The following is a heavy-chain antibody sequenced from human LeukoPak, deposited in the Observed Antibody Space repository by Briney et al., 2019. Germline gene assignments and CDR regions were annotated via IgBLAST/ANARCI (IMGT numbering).Heavy chain of an antibody. CDR2: INPSTGRT. CDR3: ASQYSNYDDPYDN. V-gene: IGHV1-46*01. J-gene: IGHJ4*02. D-gene: IGHD5-12*01. Sequence: ASVKVSCKASGYTFTSYYIHWVRQAPGQGLEWMGIINPSTGRTTYAQKVWGRVTMTSDTSTSTVYLELSSLRYEGTAVYWCASQYSNYDDPYDNWGQGTLVTVSS. CDR1: GYTFTSYY.